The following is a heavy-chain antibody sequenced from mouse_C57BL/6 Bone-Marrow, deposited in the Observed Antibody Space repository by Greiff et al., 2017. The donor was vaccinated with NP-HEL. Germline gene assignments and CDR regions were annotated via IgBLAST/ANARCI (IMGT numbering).Heavy chain of an antibody. CDR3: ARSYGSSYGYWYFDV. CDR1: GYTFTSYG. Sequence: VQLQQSGAELARPGASVKLSCKASGYTFTSYGISWVKQRTGQGLEWIGEIYPRSGNTYYNEKFKGKATLTADKSSSTAYMELRSLTSEDSAVYFCARSYGSSYGYWYFDVWGTGTTVTVSS. J-gene: IGHJ1*03. CDR2: IYPRSGNT. V-gene: IGHV1-81*01. D-gene: IGHD1-1*01.